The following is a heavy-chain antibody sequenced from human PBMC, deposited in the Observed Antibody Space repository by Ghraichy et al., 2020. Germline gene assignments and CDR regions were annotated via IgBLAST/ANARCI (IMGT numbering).Heavy chain of an antibody. Sequence: GESLNISCAASGFTFSSYSMNWVRQAPGKGLEWVSSISSSSSYIYYADSVKGRFTISRDNAKNSLYLQMNSLRAEDTAVYYCARGSVTVYYYYYGMDVWGQGTTVTVSS. D-gene: IGHD4-11*01. CDR3: ARGSVTVYYYYYGMDV. CDR1: GFTFSSYS. J-gene: IGHJ6*02. CDR2: ISSSSSYI. V-gene: IGHV3-21*01.